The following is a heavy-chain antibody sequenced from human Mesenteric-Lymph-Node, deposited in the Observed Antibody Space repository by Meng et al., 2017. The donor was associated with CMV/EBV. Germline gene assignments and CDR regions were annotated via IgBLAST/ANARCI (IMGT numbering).Heavy chain of an antibody. CDR3: ARGSRSLYYDLWGGGMDV. J-gene: IGHJ6*02. V-gene: IGHV3-53*01. CDR2: IYSGGST. D-gene: IGHD3-3*01. Sequence: GESLKISCAASGFIVSSDYMSWVRQAPGKGLEWVSAIYSGGSTYYADSVKGRFTISRDNSKNTVFLQMNSLRAEDTAVYYCARGSRSLYYDLWGGGMDVWGQGTTVTVSS. CDR1: GFIVSSDY.